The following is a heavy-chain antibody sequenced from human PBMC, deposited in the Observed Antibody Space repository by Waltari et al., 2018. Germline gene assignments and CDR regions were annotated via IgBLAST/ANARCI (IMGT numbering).Heavy chain of an antibody. Sequence: QVQLQESGPGLARPSETLSLTCDVSSYSIRSGYFWGWIRQPPGKGLQWIGSISHSGSTYYNPSPKRRVTWSVDTSKNQFALKVTSVTAADTATYYCVRDLGGSGNSWFDAWGQGSLVIVSS. D-gene: IGHD3-10*01. CDR1: SYSIRSGYF. J-gene: IGHJ5*02. V-gene: IGHV4-38-2*02. CDR3: VRDLGGSGNSWFDA. CDR2: ISHSGST.